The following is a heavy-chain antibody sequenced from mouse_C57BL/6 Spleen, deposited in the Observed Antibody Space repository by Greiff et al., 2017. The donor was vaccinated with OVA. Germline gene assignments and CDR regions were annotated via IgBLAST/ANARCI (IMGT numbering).Heavy chain of an antibody. Sequence: VQLQESGPELVKPGASVKISCKASGYTFTDYYINWVKQRPGQGLEWIGWIFPGSGSTYYNEKFKGKATLTVDKSSSTAYMLLSSLTSEDSAVYFCARLGYYGSRGGYFDYWGQGTTLTVSS. V-gene: IGHV1-75*01. CDR2: IFPGSGST. J-gene: IGHJ2*01. D-gene: IGHD1-1*01. CDR1: GYTFTDYY. CDR3: ARLGYYGSRGGYFDY.